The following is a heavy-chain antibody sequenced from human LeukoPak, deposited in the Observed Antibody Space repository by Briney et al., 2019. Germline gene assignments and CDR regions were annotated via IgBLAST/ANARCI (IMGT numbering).Heavy chain of an antibody. CDR1: GFTFSDDY. CDR3: ARVLGYSTGWYYFDH. V-gene: IGHV3-11*01. J-gene: IGHJ4*02. Sequence: GGSLRLSCVASGFTFSDDYMSWIRQAPGKGLEWMSYISADGTTIYYADSVKGRFTISRDNAKNSLYLQMNSLRVEDTAVYYCARVLGYSTGWYYFDHWGQGTLVTVSS. D-gene: IGHD6-19*01. CDR2: ISADGTTI.